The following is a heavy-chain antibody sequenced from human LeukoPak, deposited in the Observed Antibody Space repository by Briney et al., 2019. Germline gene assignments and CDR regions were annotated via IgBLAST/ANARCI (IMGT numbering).Heavy chain of an antibody. V-gene: IGHV3-30*18. CDR3: ANLRTLGYCSSTSCIDY. J-gene: IGHJ4*02. CDR2: ISYDGSNK. Sequence: GGSLRLSCAASGFTFSSYGMHWVRQAPGKGLEWVAVISYDGSNKHYADSVKGRFTISRDNSKNTLYLQMNSLRAEDTAVYYCANLRTLGYCSSTSCIDYWGQGTLVTVSS. D-gene: IGHD2-2*01. CDR1: GFTFSSYG.